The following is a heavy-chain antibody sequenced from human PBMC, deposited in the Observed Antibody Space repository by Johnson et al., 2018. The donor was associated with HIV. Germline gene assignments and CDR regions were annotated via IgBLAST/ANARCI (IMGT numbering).Heavy chain of an antibody. J-gene: IGHJ3*02. V-gene: IGHV3-66*01. CDR1: GFTFSSYW. CDR3: AQDGEESGSVPGAFDI. Sequence: VQLVESGGGLVQPGGSLRLSCAASGFTFSSYWMSWVRQAPGKGLEWVSVIYSGGSTYYADSVKGRFTISRDNSKNTLYLQMNSLRAEDTAVYYCAQDGEESGSVPGAFDIWGQGTMVTVSS. D-gene: IGHD5-12*01. CDR2: IYSGGST.